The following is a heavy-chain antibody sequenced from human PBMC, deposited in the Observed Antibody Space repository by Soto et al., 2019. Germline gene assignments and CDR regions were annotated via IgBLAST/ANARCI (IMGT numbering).Heavy chain of an antibody. CDR2: ISGSGGST. Sequence: EVQLLESGGGLVQPGGSLRLSCAASGFTFSSYAMSWVRQAPGKGLEWVSAISGSGGSTYYADSVKGRFTISRDNSKNTLYLQMNSLRAEDTAVYYCARDPDDSSGYYENYWGQGTLVTVSS. CDR3: ARDPDDSSGYYENY. V-gene: IGHV3-23*01. CDR1: GFTFSSYA. J-gene: IGHJ4*02. D-gene: IGHD3-22*01.